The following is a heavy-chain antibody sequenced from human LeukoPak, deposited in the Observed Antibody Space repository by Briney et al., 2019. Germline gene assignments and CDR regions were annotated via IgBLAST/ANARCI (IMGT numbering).Heavy chain of an antibody. V-gene: IGHV3-33*01. D-gene: IGHD4-17*01. CDR2: IWYDGSNK. CDR3: ARDSPDYGFDY. J-gene: IGHJ4*02. CDR1: GFTFSSYG. Sequence: GGSLRLSCAASGFTFSSYGMHWVRQAPGKGLEWVAVIWYDGSNKYYADSVKGRFTISRDNSKNTLYLQMNSLRAEDTAVYYCARDSPDYGFDYWGQGTLVTVSS.